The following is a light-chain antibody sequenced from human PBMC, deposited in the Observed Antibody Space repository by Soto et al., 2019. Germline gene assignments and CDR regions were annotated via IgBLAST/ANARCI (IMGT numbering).Light chain of an antibody. CDR2: WAS. Sequence: DIVMTQSPDSLAVSLGERATINCKSSQSVLYSSNNKNYLAWYQQKPGQPPKLLIYWASTRESGVPDRFSGSGSGTDFTLTISSLQAEDVAVYYCQYGFTFGPGTK. CDR3: QYGFT. V-gene: IGKV4-1*01. J-gene: IGKJ3*01. CDR1: QSVLYSSNNKNY.